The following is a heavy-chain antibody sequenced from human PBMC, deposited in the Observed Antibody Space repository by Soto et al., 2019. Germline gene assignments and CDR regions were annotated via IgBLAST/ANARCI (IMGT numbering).Heavy chain of an antibody. V-gene: IGHV4-34*01. CDR1: GGSFSGYY. D-gene: IGHD2-15*01. Sequence: SETLSLTCAVYGGSFSGYYWSWIRQPPGKGLEWIGEINHSGSTNYNPSLKSRVTISVDTSKNQFSLKLSSVTAADTAVYYCARAPLGTVVIDYWGQGTLVTVSS. CDR3: ARAPLGTVVIDY. J-gene: IGHJ4*02. CDR2: INHSGST.